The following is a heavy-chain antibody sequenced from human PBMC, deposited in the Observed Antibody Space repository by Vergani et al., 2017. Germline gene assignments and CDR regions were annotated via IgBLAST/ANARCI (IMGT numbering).Heavy chain of an antibody. CDR1: NGSISEKSDS. D-gene: IGHD6-13*01. V-gene: IGHV4-39*01. Sequence: QVQLQESGPGLVKPSETLSLSCIVSNGSISEKSDSWGWIRQPLGKGLEWIGDVNYSGIAFYNPSLRSRATISVDTSKNQFSLKVISVTAADTAVYYCARHKEQLVPGNYYYYYYMDVWGKGTTVTVSS. CDR3: ARHKEQLVPGNYYYYYYMDV. CDR2: VNYSGIA. J-gene: IGHJ6*03.